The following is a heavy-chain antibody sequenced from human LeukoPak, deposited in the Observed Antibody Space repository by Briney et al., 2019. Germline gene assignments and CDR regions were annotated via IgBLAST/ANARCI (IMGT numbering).Heavy chain of an antibody. D-gene: IGHD2-2*01. CDR3: ARDAPGYCSSTICPNVLDAFDI. Sequence: SETLSLTCTVSDGSINIYYWSWIRQPAGKGLEWIGRINTSGSTNYNPSLKSRVTMSVDTSKNQFSLKLSSVTAADTAVYYCARDAPGYCSSTICPNVLDAFDIWGQGTMVTVSS. J-gene: IGHJ3*02. CDR2: INTSGST. CDR1: DGSINIYY. V-gene: IGHV4-4*07.